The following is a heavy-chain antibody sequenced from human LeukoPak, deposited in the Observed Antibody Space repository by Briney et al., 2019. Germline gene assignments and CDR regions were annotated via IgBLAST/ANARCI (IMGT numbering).Heavy chain of an antibody. CDR2: IYTSGST. CDR1: GGSINYNY. Sequence: SETLSLTCTVSGGSINYNYWSWIRQPAGKGLEWIGRIYTSGSTNYNPSLKSRVTMSVDTSKNQFSLKLSSVTAADTAVYYCARGPRSSLSPHFDYWGQGTLVTVSS. CDR3: ARGPRSSLSPHFDY. D-gene: IGHD6-6*01. J-gene: IGHJ4*02. V-gene: IGHV4-4*07.